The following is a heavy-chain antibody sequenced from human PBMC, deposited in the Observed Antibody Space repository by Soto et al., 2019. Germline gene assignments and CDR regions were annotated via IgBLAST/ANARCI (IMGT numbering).Heavy chain of an antibody. Sequence: ASVKVSCKASGYTFTSYYMHWVRQAPGQGLEWMGIINPSGGSTSYAQKFQGRVTMTRDTSTSTVYMELSSLRSEDTAVYYCARHQSFDRSYYYGIDFWGQGTTVTVSS. CDR3: ARHQSFDRSYYYGIDF. CDR2: INPSGGST. D-gene: IGHD3-22*01. J-gene: IGHJ6*02. V-gene: IGHV1-46*01. CDR1: GYTFTSYY.